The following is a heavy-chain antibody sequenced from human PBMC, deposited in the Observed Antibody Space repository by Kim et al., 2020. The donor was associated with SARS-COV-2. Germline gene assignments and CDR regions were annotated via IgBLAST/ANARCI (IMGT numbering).Heavy chain of an antibody. D-gene: IGHD6-19*01. CDR3: ARDAVAGVDY. J-gene: IGHJ4*02. Sequence: NTNYAQKLQGRVTMTTDTSTSTAYMELRSLRSDDTAVYYCARDAVAGVDYWGQGTLVTVSS. CDR2: NT. V-gene: IGHV1-18*01.